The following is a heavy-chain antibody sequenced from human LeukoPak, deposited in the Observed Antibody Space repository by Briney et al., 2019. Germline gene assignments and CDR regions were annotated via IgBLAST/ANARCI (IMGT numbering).Heavy chain of an antibody. CDR3: AKDSVRYYYYYYMDV. D-gene: IGHD1-1*01. CDR1: GFTFSSYG. Sequence: GGSLRLSCAASGFTFSSYGMHWVRQAPGKGLEWVAFIRYDGSNKYYADSVKGRFTISRDNSKNTLYLQMNSLRAKDTAVYYCAKDSVRYYYYYYMDVWGKGTTVTVSS. V-gene: IGHV3-30*02. J-gene: IGHJ6*03. CDR2: IRYDGSNK.